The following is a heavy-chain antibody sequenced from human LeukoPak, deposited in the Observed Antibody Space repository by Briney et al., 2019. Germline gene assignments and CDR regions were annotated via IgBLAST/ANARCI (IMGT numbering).Heavy chain of an antibody. CDR2: ISAYNGNT. D-gene: IGHD3-9*01. V-gene: IGHV1-18*01. J-gene: IGHJ5*02. CDR1: GYTFTSYG. Sequence: ASVKVSCKASGYTFTSYGISWVRQAPGQGLEWMGWISAYNGNTNYAQKLQGRVTMTTDTSTSTAYMELRSLRSDDTAVYYCARARLLRYFDWLLYKANWFDPWGRGTLVTVSS. CDR3: ARARLLRYFDWLLYKANWFDP.